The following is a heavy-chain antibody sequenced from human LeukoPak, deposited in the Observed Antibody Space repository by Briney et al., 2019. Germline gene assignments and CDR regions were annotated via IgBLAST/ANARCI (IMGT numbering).Heavy chain of an antibody. CDR3: ARDLGTMTKNAFDI. Sequence: ASVKVSCKASGYTFTGYYIHWVRQAPGQGLEWMGWINPNNGATNYAQKFQGRVTVTRDTSISTAYMELSRLRSDGTAVYYCARDLGTMTKNAFDIWGQGTMVTVSS. J-gene: IGHJ3*02. CDR2: INPNNGAT. D-gene: IGHD3-22*01. CDR1: GYTFTGYY. V-gene: IGHV1-2*02.